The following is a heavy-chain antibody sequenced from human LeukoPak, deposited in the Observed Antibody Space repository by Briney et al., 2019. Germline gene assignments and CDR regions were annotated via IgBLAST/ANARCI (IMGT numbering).Heavy chain of an antibody. V-gene: IGHV4-34*01. Sequence: PSETLSLTCAVYGGSFSGYNWSWIRQPPGKGLEWIGEINHSGSTNYNPSLKSRVTISVDTSKNQFSLKLSSVTAADTAVYYCARGDCSGGSCFFDYWGQGTLVTVSS. D-gene: IGHD2-15*01. CDR3: ARGDCSGGSCFFDY. J-gene: IGHJ4*02. CDR1: GGSFSGYN. CDR2: INHSGST.